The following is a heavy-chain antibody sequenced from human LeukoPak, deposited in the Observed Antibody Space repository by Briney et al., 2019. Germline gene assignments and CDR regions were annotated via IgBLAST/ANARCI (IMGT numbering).Heavy chain of an antibody. D-gene: IGHD6-6*01. CDR3: ARGRAARGNWFDP. J-gene: IGHJ5*02. CDR2: INHSGST. V-gene: IGHV4-34*01. CDR1: GGSFSGYY. Sequence: SETLSLTCAVYGGSFSGYYWSWIRQPPGKGLDWVGAINHSGSTNYNPSLKSRVTISVDTSKNQFSLKLSSVTAADTAVYFCARGRAARGNWFDPWGQGTLVTVSS.